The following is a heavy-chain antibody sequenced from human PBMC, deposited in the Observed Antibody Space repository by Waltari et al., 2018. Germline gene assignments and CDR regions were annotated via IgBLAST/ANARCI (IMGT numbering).Heavy chain of an antibody. CDR3: ARLPGITIFGVVTPRDY. Sequence: QVQLQQWGAGLLKPSETLSLTCAVYGGSFSGYYWIWLRQPPGKGVAWIGEINHSGSTKYSPSLKSRVTISVDTSKNQFSLKLSSVTAADTAVYYCARLPGITIFGVVTPRDYWGQGTLVTVSS. CDR2: INHSGST. D-gene: IGHD3-3*01. J-gene: IGHJ4*02. CDR1: GGSFSGYY. V-gene: IGHV4-34*01.